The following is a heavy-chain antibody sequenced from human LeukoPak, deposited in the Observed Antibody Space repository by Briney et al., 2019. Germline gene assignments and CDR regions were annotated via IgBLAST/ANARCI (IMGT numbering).Heavy chain of an antibody. Sequence: SQTLSLTCTVSGGSISSGSYYWSWIRQPAGKGLEWIGRIYTSGSTNYNPSLKSRVTISVDTPKNQFSLKLSSVTAADTAVYYCASGSSSSGGEGYWGQGTLVTVSS. CDR2: IYTSGST. CDR3: ASGSSSSGGEGY. J-gene: IGHJ4*02. D-gene: IGHD6-6*01. V-gene: IGHV4-61*02. CDR1: GGSISSGSYY.